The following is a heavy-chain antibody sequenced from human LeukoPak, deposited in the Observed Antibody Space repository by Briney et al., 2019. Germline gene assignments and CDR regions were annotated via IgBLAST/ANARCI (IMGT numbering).Heavy chain of an antibody. V-gene: IGHV3-23*01. Sequence: GGSLRLSCAASGFTFSDSAMSWVRQAPGKGLEWVSSIIGSSGSKFHADSVKGRFTISRDNSKGTLYLQMNSLRAEDTALYYCAKGSKFSGTYYFDYWGQGTLVTVSS. CDR1: GFTFSDSA. D-gene: IGHD1-26*01. CDR2: IIGSSGSK. CDR3: AKGSKFSGTYYFDY. J-gene: IGHJ4*02.